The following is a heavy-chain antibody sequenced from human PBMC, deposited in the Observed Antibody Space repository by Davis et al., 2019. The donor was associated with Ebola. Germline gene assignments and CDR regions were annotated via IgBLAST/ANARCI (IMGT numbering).Heavy chain of an antibody. CDR3: ARDYTSSTSLYYYAMDV. V-gene: IGHV1-18*01. CDR2: ISAYNGNT. J-gene: IGHJ6*02. CDR1: GGTFSSYA. Sequence: ASVKVSCKASGGTFSSYAISWVRQAPGQGLEWMGWISAYNGNTNYAQKLQGRVTMTTDTSTSTAYMELRSLRSDDTAVYYCARDYTSSTSLYYYAMDVWGQGTTVTVSS. D-gene: IGHD2-2*01.